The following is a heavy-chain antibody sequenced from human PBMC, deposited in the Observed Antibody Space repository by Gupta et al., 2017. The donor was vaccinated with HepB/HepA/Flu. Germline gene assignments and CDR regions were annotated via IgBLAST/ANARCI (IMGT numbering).Heavy chain of an antibody. CDR3: ARDRGEWEPYYYMDV. Sequence: QVQLVQSGAEVKKPGASVKVSCQASGYTFTGYYMHWVRQAPGQGLEWMGWINPNSGGTNYAQNFQGRVTMSRDTSISTAYLELSRLRSDDTAVYYCARDRGEWEPYYYMDVWGKGTTVTVSS. D-gene: IGHD1-26*01. CDR1: GYTFTGYY. V-gene: IGHV1-2*02. J-gene: IGHJ6*03. CDR2: INPNSGGT.